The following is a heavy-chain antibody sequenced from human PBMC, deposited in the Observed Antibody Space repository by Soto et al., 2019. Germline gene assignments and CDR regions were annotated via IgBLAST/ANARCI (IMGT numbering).Heavy chain of an antibody. CDR1: GGSISSYY. V-gene: IGHV4-59*01. J-gene: IGHJ3*02. Sequence: SETLSLTCTVSGGSISSYYWSWIRQPPGKGLEWIGYIYYSGSTNYNPSLKSRVTISVDTSKNQFSLKLSSVTAADTAVYYCARGPEKNDAFDIWGQGTMVTVSS. CDR2: IYYSGST. CDR3: ARGPEKNDAFDI.